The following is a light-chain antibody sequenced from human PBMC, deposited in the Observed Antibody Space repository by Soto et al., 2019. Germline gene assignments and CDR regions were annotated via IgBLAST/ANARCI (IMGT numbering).Light chain of an antibody. Sequence: IVLTQAAATLSLSPGERATLSCRASQSVSSYLAWYQQKPGQAPRLLIYDASNSATGIPARFSGSGSGTDFTLTISSLEPEDVAVYYYQQPSNWALTFGGGTKVDIK. V-gene: IGKV3-11*01. CDR1: QSVSSY. J-gene: IGKJ4*01. CDR3: QQPSNWALT. CDR2: DAS.